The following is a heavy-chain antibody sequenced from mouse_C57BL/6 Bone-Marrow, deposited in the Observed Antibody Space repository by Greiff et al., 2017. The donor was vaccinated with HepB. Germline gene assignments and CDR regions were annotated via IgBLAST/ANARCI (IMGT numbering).Heavy chain of an antibody. CDR3: TVTGTFDY. Sequence: DVKLVESGGGLVQPGGSMKLSCVASGFTFSNYWMNWVRQSPEKGLEWVAQIRLKSDNYATHYAESVKGRFTISRDDSKSSVYLQMNNLRAEDTGIYYCTVTGTFDYWGQGTTLTVSS. D-gene: IGHD4-1*01. J-gene: IGHJ2*01. CDR1: GFTFSNYW. V-gene: IGHV6-3*01. CDR2: IRLKSDNYAT.